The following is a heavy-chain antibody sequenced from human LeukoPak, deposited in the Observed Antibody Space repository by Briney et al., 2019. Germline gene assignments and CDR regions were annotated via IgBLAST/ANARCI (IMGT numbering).Heavy chain of an antibody. CDR1: GFTLSSYS. J-gene: IGHJ4*02. CDR2: ISSSSSYI. D-gene: IGHD3-10*01. V-gene: IGHV3-21*01. Sequence: GGSLRLSCAASGFTLSSYSMNWVRQAPGKGLEWVSSISSSSSYIYYADSVKGRFTISRDNAKNSLYLQMNSLRAEDTAVYYCARGLYGSGSDFDYWGQGTLVTVSS. CDR3: ARGLYGSGSDFDY.